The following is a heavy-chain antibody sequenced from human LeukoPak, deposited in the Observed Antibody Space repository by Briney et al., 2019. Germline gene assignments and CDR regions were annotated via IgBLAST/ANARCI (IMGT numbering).Heavy chain of an antibody. CDR2: IKQDGSEK. Sequence: GGSLRLSCAASGFTFGDTWMNWVRQVPGQGLEWVANIKQDGSEKFYVASVKGRFTISRDNGKSSLYLQMNSLRAEDTALYYCATSYDMGWLIGYWGQGTLVTVS. V-gene: IGHV3-7*03. J-gene: IGHJ4*02. CDR3: ATSYDMGWLIGY. D-gene: IGHD3/OR15-3a*01. CDR1: GFTFGDTW.